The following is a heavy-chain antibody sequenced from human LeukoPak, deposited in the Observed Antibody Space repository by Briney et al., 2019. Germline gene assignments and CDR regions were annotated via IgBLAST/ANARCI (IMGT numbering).Heavy chain of an antibody. CDR2: IKQDGSEK. Sequence: GGSLRLSCAASGFTFGDTWMNWVRQVPGQGLEWVANIKQDGSEKFYVASVKGRFTISRDNGKSSLYLQMNSLRAEDTALYYCATSYDMGWLIGYWGQGTLVTVS. V-gene: IGHV3-7*03. J-gene: IGHJ4*02. CDR3: ATSYDMGWLIGY. D-gene: IGHD3/OR15-3a*01. CDR1: GFTFGDTW.